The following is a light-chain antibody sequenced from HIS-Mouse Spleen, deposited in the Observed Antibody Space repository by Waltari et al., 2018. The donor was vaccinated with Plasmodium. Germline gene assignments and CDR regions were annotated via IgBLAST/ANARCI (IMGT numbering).Light chain of an antibody. CDR3: SSYTSSSTWV. J-gene: IGLJ3*02. Sequence: QSALTQPASVSGSPGQSITISCPGTSRDVGGYNYVSGYQQHPGKAPKLMIYEVSNRPSGVSNRFSGSKSGNTASLTISGLQAEDEADYYCSSYTSSSTWVFGGGTKLTVL. CDR2: EVS. CDR1: SRDVGGYNY. V-gene: IGLV2-14*01.